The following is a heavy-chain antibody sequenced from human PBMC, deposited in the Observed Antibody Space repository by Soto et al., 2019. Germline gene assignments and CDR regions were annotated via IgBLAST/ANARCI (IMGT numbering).Heavy chain of an antibody. CDR2: INHSGST. CDR1: GGSFSGYY. V-gene: IGHV4-34*01. Sequence: SETLSLTCAVYGGSFSGYYWSWIRQPPGKGLEWIGEINHSGSTNYNPSLKSRVTISVDTSKNQFSLKLSSVTAADTAVYYCARFTIFGVVIKTYGMDVWGQGTTVTVSS. D-gene: IGHD3-3*01. CDR3: ARFTIFGVVIKTYGMDV. J-gene: IGHJ6*02.